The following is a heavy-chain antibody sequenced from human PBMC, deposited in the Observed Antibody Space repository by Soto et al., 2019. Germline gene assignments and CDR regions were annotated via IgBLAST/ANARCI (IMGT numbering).Heavy chain of an antibody. CDR1: GGSISSSNW. CDR2: IYHSGST. V-gene: IGHV4-4*02. J-gene: IGHJ4*02. D-gene: IGHD6-13*01. CDR3: ARGRGAAAGTGTFDY. Sequence: SETLSLTCAVSGGSISSSNWWSWVRQPPGKGLEWIGEIYHSGSTNYNPSLKSRVTISVDKSKNQFSLKLSSVTAADTAVYYCARGRGAAAGTGTFDYWGQGTLVTVSS.